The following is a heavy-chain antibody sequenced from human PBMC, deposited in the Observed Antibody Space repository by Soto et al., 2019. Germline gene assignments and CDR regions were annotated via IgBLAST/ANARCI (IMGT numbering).Heavy chain of an antibody. J-gene: IGHJ6*02. CDR3: ARDEKLELTLYYYYGMDV. CDR2: ISSSSSTI. Sequence: GGSLRLSCAASGFTFSSYSMNWVRQAPGKGLEWVSYISSSSSTIYYADSVKGRFTISRDNAKNSLYLQMNSLRDEDTAVYYCARDEKLELTLYYYYGMDVWGQGTTVTVSS. D-gene: IGHD1-7*01. V-gene: IGHV3-48*02. CDR1: GFTFSSYS.